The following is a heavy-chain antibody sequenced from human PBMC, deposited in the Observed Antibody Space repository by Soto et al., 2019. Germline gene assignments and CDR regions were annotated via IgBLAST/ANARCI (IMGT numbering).Heavy chain of an antibody. Sequence: GGSLRLSCAASGFTFSSYGMHWVRRAPGKGLEWVALISYDGSKEYYADSVRGQFTISRDNSKNTLYLQMNFLRVEDTAVYYCARDFTVGATYSGPYYYAMDVWGQGALVTVSS. CDR1: GFTFSSYG. D-gene: IGHD1-26*01. CDR2: ISYDGSKE. V-gene: IGHV3-33*05. J-gene: IGHJ6*02. CDR3: ARDFTVGATYSGPYYYAMDV.